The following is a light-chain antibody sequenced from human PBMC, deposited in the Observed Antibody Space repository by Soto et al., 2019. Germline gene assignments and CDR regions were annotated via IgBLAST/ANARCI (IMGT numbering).Light chain of an antibody. CDR2: STN. CDR1: SGSVSTNYY. V-gene: IGLV8-61*01. Sequence: QTVVTQEPSFSVSPGGTVTLTCGLSSGSVSTNYYPSWYQQTPGQAPRTLMYSTNIRSSGVPDRFSASILGNKAALTITGAQADDESDYYCVLYMGGSGVFGGGTQLTVL. J-gene: IGLJ3*02. CDR3: VLYMGGSGV.